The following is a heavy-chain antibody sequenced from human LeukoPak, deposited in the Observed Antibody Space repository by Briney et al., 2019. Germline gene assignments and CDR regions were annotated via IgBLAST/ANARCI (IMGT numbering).Heavy chain of an antibody. J-gene: IGHJ6*02. D-gene: IGHD5-18*01. Sequence: GGSLRLSCAASGFTFSSYWMHWVRQAPGKGLVWVSRISPDGSTTGHADSVKGRFTTSRDNAKNTLYLQMNSLRAEDTAVYYCARDAVDTANAVWGQGTTVTVSS. CDR1: GFTFSSYW. CDR2: ISPDGSTT. CDR3: ARDAVDTANAV. V-gene: IGHV3-74*01.